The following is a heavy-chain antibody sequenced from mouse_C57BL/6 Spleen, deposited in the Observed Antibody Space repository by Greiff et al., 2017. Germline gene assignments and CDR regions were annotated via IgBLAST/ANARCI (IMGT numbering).Heavy chain of an antibody. V-gene: IGHV1-72*01. CDR1: GYTFTSYW. J-gene: IGHJ3*01. CDR3: ARGTRGVWFAY. D-gene: IGHD2-14*01. CDR2: IDPTSGGT. Sequence: VQLQQPGAELVKPGASVKLSCKASGYTFTSYWMHWVKQRPGRGLEWIGRIDPTSGGTKYNEKFKSKATLTVDKPSSTAYLQLSSLTSEDAAVYYCARGTRGVWFAYWGQGTLVTVSA.